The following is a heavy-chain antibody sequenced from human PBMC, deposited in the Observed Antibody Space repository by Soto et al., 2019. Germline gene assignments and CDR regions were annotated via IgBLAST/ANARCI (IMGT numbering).Heavy chain of an antibody. Sequence: SETLSLTCTVSGGSISDDSYWSWIRQTPGKGLEWIGYIYHTGTTYYNPSLRSQVSISVDKSKSQFSLKLISVTAADTAVYFCARDEYQLLSSVSWFDSWGQGTLVTVSS. CDR2: IYHTGTT. V-gene: IGHV4-30-4*01. D-gene: IGHD2-2*01. CDR1: GGSISDDSY. CDR3: ARDEYQLLSSVSWFDS. J-gene: IGHJ5*01.